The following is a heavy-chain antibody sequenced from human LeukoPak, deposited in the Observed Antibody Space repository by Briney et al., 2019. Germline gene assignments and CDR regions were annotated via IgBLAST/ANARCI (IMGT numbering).Heavy chain of an antibody. CDR1: GGSISSSSYY. Sequence: SETLSLTCTVSGGSISSSSYYWSWIRQPAGKGLEWIGRIYTSGSTNYNPSLKSRVTMSVDTSKNQFSLKLSSVTAADTAVYYCARDFPSRRPAWGQGTLVTVSS. V-gene: IGHV4-61*02. D-gene: IGHD6-13*01. CDR3: ARDFPSRRPA. J-gene: IGHJ4*02. CDR2: IYTSGST.